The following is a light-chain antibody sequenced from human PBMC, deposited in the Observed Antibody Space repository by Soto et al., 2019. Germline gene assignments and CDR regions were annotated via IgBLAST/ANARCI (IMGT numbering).Light chain of an antibody. V-gene: IGKV1-5*03. CDR1: QSISSW. CDR3: QQYDNLPIT. Sequence: DIQMTQSHSTLSASVGDRVTITCRASQSISSWLAWYQQKPGKAPNLLIFKASTLDSGVPSRFSGSGSGTDFTFTISSLQPEDIATYYCQQYDNLPITFGQGTRLEIK. CDR2: KAS. J-gene: IGKJ5*01.